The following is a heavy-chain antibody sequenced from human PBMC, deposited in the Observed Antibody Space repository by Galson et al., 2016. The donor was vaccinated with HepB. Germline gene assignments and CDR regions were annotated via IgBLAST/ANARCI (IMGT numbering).Heavy chain of an antibody. D-gene: IGHD2-2*01. J-gene: IGHJ6*02. CDR3: ARGYCSSTSPCGRDV. CDR1: GFTVSSSY. Sequence: SLRLSCAASGFTVSSSYMSWVRQAPGKGLEWVSVIYSGGSTYYADSVKGRFTISRDNSKNTLYLQMNSLRDGDTAVYYCARGYCSSTSPCGRDVWGQGTTVTVSS. V-gene: IGHV3-53*01. CDR2: IYSGGST.